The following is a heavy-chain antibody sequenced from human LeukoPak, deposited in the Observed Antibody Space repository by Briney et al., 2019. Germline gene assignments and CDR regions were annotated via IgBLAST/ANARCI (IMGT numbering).Heavy chain of an antibody. D-gene: IGHD3-10*01. CDR1: GFTFSSYG. CDR2: IWHDGTNK. CDR3: ARESRGSQGLPYGMDV. Sequence: PGGSLRLSCAASGFTFSSYGMHWVRQAPGKGLEWVAVIWHDGTNKYYEDSVKGRFTISRDNSKNTLYLQMNGLRAEDTAVYYCARESRGSQGLPYGMDVWGQGTTVTVSS. V-gene: IGHV3-33*01. J-gene: IGHJ6*02.